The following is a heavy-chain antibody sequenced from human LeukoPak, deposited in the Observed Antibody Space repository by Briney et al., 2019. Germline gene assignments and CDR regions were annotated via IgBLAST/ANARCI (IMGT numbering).Heavy chain of an antibody. D-gene: IGHD3-9*01. Sequence: SVKVSCKASGGTFHSYVINWVRQAPGQGLEWMGQIIPIFGTGSNAQKFQGRVTITTDESTAYMELSSLTSEDTAVYYCARESGSVPFYNALTGRQDYYFYYMDVWGKGTTVTVSS. CDR3: ARESGSVPFYNALTGRQDYYFYYMDV. V-gene: IGHV1-69*05. CDR1: GGTFHSYV. CDR2: IIPIFGTG. J-gene: IGHJ6*03.